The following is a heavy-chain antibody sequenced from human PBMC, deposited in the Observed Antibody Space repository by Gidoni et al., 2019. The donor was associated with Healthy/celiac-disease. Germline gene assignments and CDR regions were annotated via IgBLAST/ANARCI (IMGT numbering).Heavy chain of an antibody. V-gene: IGHV4-30-2*01. CDR2: IYHSGST. D-gene: IGHD5-18*01. J-gene: IGHJ4*02. CDR3: AISGYSYGYGFGNYFDY. CDR1: GGPISSGGYS. Sequence: QLQLQESGSGLVKPSQTLSLTCAVSGGPISSGGYSWSWIRQPPGKGLEWIGYIYHSGSTYYNPSLKSRVTISVDRSKNQFSLKLSSVTAADTAVYYCAISGYSYGYGFGNYFDYWGQGTLVTVSS.